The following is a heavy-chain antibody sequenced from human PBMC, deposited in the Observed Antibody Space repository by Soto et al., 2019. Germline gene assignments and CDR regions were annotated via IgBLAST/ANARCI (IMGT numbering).Heavy chain of an antibody. V-gene: IGHV3-7*03. Sequence: WSLRLSCAASGFTFSDYWMSWVRQAPGKGPEWVANIKFDGSEKQYVDSVKGRFSISRDNSRNSLFLQMNSLRAGDTAVYYCVKDGGYCSSTTCYSPRNHYFDSWGQGTLVTVSS. CDR1: GFTFSDYW. CDR3: VKDGGYCSSTTCYSPRNHYFDS. D-gene: IGHD2-2*01. J-gene: IGHJ4*02. CDR2: IKFDGSEK.